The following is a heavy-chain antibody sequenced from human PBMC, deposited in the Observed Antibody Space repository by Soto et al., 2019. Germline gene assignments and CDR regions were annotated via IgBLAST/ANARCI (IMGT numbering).Heavy chain of an antibody. D-gene: IGHD4-17*01. CDR3: ARAYGGNPALFDP. CDR1: GFTVSSDY. Sequence: QPGGSLRLSCAASGFTVSSDYMSWVRQAPGKGLEWVSVIYTGGSTYYADSVKGRFTFSRDNFKNTLYLQMNSLRAEDTAVYYCARAYGGNPALFDPWGQGTLVTVSS. V-gene: IGHV3-53*01. CDR2: IYTGGST. J-gene: IGHJ5*02.